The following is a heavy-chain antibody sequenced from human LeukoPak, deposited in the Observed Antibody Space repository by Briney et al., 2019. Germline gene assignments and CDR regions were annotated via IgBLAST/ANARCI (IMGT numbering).Heavy chain of an antibody. CDR3: ARGYRASSSLGYYYYYYMDV. CDR2: IYSSGST. Sequence: SETLSLTCTVSGGSISSYYWSWIRQPAGKGLEWIGRIYSSGSTTYNPSLKSRVTMSVDTSKNQFSLKLSSVTAADTAVYYCARGYRASSSLGYYYYYYMDVWGKGTTVTVSS. D-gene: IGHD6-6*01. CDR1: GGSISSYY. J-gene: IGHJ6*03. V-gene: IGHV4-4*07.